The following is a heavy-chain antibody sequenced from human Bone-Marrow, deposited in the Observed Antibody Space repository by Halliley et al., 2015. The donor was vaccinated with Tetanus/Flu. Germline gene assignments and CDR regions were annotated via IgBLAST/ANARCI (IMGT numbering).Heavy chain of an antibody. CDR2: IYATGST. V-gene: IGHV4-31*01. CDR1: GVSISKTDYY. D-gene: IGHD6-6*01. Sequence: TLSLTCTVSGVSISKTDYYWNWIRHHPQQGLEWLGYIYATGSTSYNPSLKSLITTSVDTSKNQFSLTMTSVTAADTAIYYCARGRGSSFNWFDFWGQGTLVTVSS. J-gene: IGHJ5*01. CDR3: ARGRGSSFNWFDF.